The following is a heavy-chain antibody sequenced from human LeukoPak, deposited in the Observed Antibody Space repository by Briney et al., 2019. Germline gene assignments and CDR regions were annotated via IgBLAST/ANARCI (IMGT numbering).Heavy chain of an antibody. Sequence: PGGSLRLSCAASGFTFSSYWMHWVRQAPGKGLEWVSSISSSSSYIYYADSVKGRFTISRDNAKNSLYLQMNSLRAEDTAVYYCAKDRAVGASSGLFDYWGQGTLVTVSS. CDR2: ISSSSSYI. D-gene: IGHD1-26*01. V-gene: IGHV3-21*04. J-gene: IGHJ4*02. CDR1: GFTFSSYW. CDR3: AKDRAVGASSGLFDY.